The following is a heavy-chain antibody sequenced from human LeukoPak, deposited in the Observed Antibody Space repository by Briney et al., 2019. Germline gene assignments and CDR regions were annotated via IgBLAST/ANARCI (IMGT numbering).Heavy chain of an antibody. CDR2: IWYDESNK. V-gene: IGHV3-33*08. CDR3: ARSSDDILTGYYNGLLDY. CDR1: GFTFSSYS. Sequence: PGGSLRLSCAASGFTFSSYSMNWVRQAPGKGLEWVAVIWYDESNKYYADSVKGRFTISRDNSKNTLYLQMNSLRAEDTAVYYCARSSDDILTGYYNGLLDYWGQGTLVTVSS. J-gene: IGHJ4*02. D-gene: IGHD3-9*01.